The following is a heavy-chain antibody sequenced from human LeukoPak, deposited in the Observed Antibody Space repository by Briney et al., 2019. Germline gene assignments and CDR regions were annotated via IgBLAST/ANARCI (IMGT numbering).Heavy chain of an antibody. V-gene: IGHV1-18*01. J-gene: IGHJ4*02. CDR1: GYTFTSYG. CDR3: ARDRGIGTVGGKYYFDY. D-gene: IGHD6-13*01. Sequence: ASVKVSCKASGYTFTSYGISWVRQAPGQGLEWMGWISAYNGNTNYAQKLQGRVTITADESTSTAYMELSSLRSEDTAVYYCARDRGIGTVGGKYYFDYWGQETLVTVSS. CDR2: ISAYNGNT.